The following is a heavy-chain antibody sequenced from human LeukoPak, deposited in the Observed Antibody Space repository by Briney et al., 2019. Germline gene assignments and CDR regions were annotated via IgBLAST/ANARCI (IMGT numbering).Heavy chain of an antibody. Sequence: GGSLRLSCAASGFTFSSYAMSWVRQAPGKGLEWVSGIIGSGGVTHYADSVKGRFTISRDNAKNSLYLQMNSLRAEDTAVYYCARDSTYYDILTGYYIGAFDIWGQGTMVTVSS. CDR2: IIGSGGVT. CDR3: ARDSTYYDILTGYYIGAFDI. J-gene: IGHJ3*02. D-gene: IGHD3-9*01. CDR1: GFTFSSYA. V-gene: IGHV3-23*01.